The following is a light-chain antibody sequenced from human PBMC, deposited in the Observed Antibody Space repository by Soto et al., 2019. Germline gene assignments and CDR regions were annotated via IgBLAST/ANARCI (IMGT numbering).Light chain of an antibody. CDR1: SSDVGSYNL. CDR3: QSYDTGLGGSDV. Sequence: QSVLTQPASVSGSPGQSITISCTGTSSDVGSYNLISWYQQYPGKAPKLMIYEVSKRPSGVSNRFSGSKSGNTASLTISGLQAEDEADYYCQSYDTGLGGSDVFGTGTKVTVL. CDR2: EVS. V-gene: IGLV2-23*02. J-gene: IGLJ1*01.